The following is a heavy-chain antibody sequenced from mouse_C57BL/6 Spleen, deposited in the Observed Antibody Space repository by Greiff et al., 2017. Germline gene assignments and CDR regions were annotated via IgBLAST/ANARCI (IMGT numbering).Heavy chain of an antibody. D-gene: IGHD1-1*01. V-gene: IGHV1-82*01. CDR3: ARLGDGSPLDY. CDR1: GYAFSSSW. CDR2: IYPGDGDT. J-gene: IGHJ2*01. Sequence: VQRVESGPELVKPGASVKISCKASGYAFSSSWMNWVKQRPGKGLEWIGRIYPGDGDTNYNGKFKGKATLTADKSSSTAYMQLSSLTSEDSAVYFCARLGDGSPLDYWGQGTTLTVSS.